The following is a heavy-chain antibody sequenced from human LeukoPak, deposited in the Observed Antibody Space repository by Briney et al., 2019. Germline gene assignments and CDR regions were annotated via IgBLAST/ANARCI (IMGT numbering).Heavy chain of an antibody. D-gene: IGHD1-26*01. Sequence: GGSLILSCAASGFTVSDNHMSWVRQAPGKGLEWVSVIYSDGNTYYEDSVKGRFTISRDKSKNTLYLQMNRLRAEDTAVYYCARGSGGASAGHYWGQGALVTVSS. V-gene: IGHV3-53*01. CDR3: ARGSGGASAGHY. CDR1: GFTVSDNH. J-gene: IGHJ4*01. CDR2: IYSDGNT.